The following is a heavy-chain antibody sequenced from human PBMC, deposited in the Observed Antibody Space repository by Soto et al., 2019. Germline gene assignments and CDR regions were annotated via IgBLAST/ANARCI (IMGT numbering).Heavy chain of an antibody. CDR2: IIPIFGTA. J-gene: IGHJ4*02. Sequence: QVQLVQSGAEVKKPGSSVKVSCKASGGTFSSYAISWVRQAPGQGLEWMGGIIPIFGTANYAQKFQGRVTITADESTSTAYMGLSSLRSEDTAVYYCARESRYCSGGSCYFLPGIDYWGQGTLVTVSS. D-gene: IGHD2-15*01. V-gene: IGHV1-69*12. CDR1: GGTFSSYA. CDR3: ARESRYCSGGSCYFLPGIDY.